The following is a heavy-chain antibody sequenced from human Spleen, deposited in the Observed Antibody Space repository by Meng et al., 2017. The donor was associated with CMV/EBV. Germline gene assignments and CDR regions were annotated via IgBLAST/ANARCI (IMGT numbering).Heavy chain of an antibody. CDR2: IDYRGNT. CDR3: ARDSAVNSFNFYGMDV. CDR1: GGSVNSGSYY. Sequence: SETLSLTFTVSGGSVNSGSYYWSWIRQTPGKGLDWIGYIDYRGNTNSNPSLKSRVTISLYTSRNQFSLKVRSVTAADTAVYYCARDSAVNSFNFYGMDVWGQGTTVTVSS. V-gene: IGHV4-61*01. J-gene: IGHJ6*02. D-gene: IGHD1-1*01.